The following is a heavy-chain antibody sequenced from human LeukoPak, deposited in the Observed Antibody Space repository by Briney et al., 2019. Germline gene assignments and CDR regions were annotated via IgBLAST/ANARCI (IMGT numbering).Heavy chain of an antibody. CDR1: GFTFSSYE. D-gene: IGHD6-19*01. V-gene: IGHV3-48*03. CDR3: ARDRSSRWDGSLDY. CDR2: ISRSGSTI. Sequence: GGSLRLSCAASGFTFSSYEMNWVRQAPGKGLEWVSYISRSGSTIYYADSVKGRFTISRDNAKNSLYLEMNSLRAEDTAVYYCARDRSSRWDGSLDYWGQGTLVTVSS. J-gene: IGHJ4*02.